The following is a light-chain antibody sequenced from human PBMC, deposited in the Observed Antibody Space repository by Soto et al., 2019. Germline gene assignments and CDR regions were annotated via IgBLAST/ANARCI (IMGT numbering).Light chain of an antibody. CDR3: MQGTHWPPIT. CDR2: KVS. J-gene: IGKJ5*01. CDR1: QILVYSDGDTY. V-gene: IGKV2-30*01. Sequence: VMTESPLSLPVTVGQLASISCTSSQILVYSDGDTYLNWFPQRPGQSPRRLIYKVSDRDSGVPDRFTGSGSDTDFTLKISRVEAEDVGVYYCMQGTHWPPITFGQGTRLEIK.